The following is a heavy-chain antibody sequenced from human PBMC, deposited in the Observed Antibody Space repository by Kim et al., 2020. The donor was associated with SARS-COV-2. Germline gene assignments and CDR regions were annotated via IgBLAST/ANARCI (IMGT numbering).Heavy chain of an antibody. CDR3: ARDGYYYDSSGHDAFDI. D-gene: IGHD3-22*01. J-gene: IGHJ3*02. Sequence: PKSRVTISVDTAKNQFSLKLSSVTAADTAVYYCARDGYYYDSSGHDAFDIWGQGTMVTVSS. V-gene: IGHV4-59*01.